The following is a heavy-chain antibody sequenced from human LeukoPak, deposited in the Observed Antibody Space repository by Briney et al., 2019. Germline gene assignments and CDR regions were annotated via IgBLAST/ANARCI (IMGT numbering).Heavy chain of an antibody. CDR2: IIPIFGTA. J-gene: IGHJ3*02. CDR3: ARGVSGIVVVTPDDAFDI. Sequence: SVKVSWKASGGTFSSYAISWVRQAPGQGLEWMGGIIPIFGTANYAQKFQGRVTITADESTSTAYMELSSLRSEDTAVYYCARGVSGIVVVTPDDAFDIWGQGTMVTVSS. CDR1: GGTFSSYA. V-gene: IGHV1-69*13. D-gene: IGHD2-21*02.